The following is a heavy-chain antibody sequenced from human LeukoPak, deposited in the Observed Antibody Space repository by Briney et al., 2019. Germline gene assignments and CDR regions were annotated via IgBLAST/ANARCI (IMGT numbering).Heavy chain of an antibody. CDR2: ISGYNGNT. CDR3: ARGFPSRRNYDSSGYYSYYFDY. Sequence: PPASVKVSCKASGGTFSSYAISWVRQAPGQGLEWMGWISGYNGNTKHAQKVQGRVTMTTDTSTTTAYMELRSLRSDYTAVYYCARGFPSRRNYDSSGYYSYYFDYWGQGTLVTVSS. V-gene: IGHV1-18*01. D-gene: IGHD3-22*01. J-gene: IGHJ4*02. CDR1: GGTFSSYA.